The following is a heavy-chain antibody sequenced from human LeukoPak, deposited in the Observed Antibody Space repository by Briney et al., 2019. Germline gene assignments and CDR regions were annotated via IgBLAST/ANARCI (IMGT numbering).Heavy chain of an antibody. V-gene: IGHV3-74*03. Sequence: PGGSLRLSCAASGFTFNTYGMTWFRQAPGKGLVWVSRINSDGNITMYADSVKGRFTISRDNAKNTLYLQMNSLTAEDTAVYYCAPEGGNSYDYWGQGTLVTVSS. D-gene: IGHD5-18*01. CDR2: INSDGNIT. CDR3: APEGGNSYDY. CDR1: GFTFNTYG. J-gene: IGHJ4*02.